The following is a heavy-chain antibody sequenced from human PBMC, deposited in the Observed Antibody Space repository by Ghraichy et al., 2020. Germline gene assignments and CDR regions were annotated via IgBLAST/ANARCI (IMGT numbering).Heavy chain of an antibody. CDR2: VYYRGAT. J-gene: IGHJ4*02. CDR3: ARLRNTYYYVLDY. CDR1: GASTSLHY. V-gene: IGHV4-59*08. D-gene: IGHD3-22*01. Sequence: SETLSLTCPVSGASTSLHYWTWIRQPPGQGLDWIGYVYYRGATNYNPSLKSRVTISMDTSKKQFSLKLESVTAAATAVYYCARLRNTYYYVLDYWGQGSLVTVSS.